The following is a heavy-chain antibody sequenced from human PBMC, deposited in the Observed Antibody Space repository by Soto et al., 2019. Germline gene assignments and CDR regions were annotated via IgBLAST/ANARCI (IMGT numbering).Heavy chain of an antibody. D-gene: IGHD3-16*02. CDR2: IKEDGSEK. CDR1: GFIFRNYW. Sequence: GYLRLSCADSGFIFRNYWMRWVRQAPGMGRQWVASIKEDGSEKDYVDPVKGRCTISRENAKNSLYLQMNSLRAEDTAVYYCARYRSLDPWGQGILVTVS. CDR3: ARYRSLDP. V-gene: IGHV3-7*03. J-gene: IGHJ5*02.